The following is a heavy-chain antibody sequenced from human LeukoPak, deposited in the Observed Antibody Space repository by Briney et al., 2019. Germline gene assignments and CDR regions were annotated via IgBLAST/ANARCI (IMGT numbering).Heavy chain of an antibody. CDR3: ARDRNLPAASGMDV. CDR2: ISSSGSTI. D-gene: IGHD2-2*01. V-gene: IGHV3-11*04. Sequence: GGSLRLSCAASGFTFSDYYMSWIRQAPGKGLEWVSYISSSGSTIYYADSVKGRFTISRDNAKNSLYLQMNSLRAEDTAVYYCARDRNLPAASGMDVWGQGTTVTVSS. CDR1: GFTFSDYY. J-gene: IGHJ6*02.